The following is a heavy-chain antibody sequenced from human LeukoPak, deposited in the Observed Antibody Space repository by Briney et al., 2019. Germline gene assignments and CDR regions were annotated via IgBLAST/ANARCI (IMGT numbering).Heavy chain of an antibody. J-gene: IGHJ3*02. Sequence: GGSLRLSCAASGFTFSSYAMSWVRQAPGKGPEWVSAISGSGGSTYYADSVKGRFTISRDNSKNTLYLQMNSLRAEDTAVYYCAKDGTISGAFDIWGQGTMVTVSS. CDR2: ISGSGGST. CDR1: GFTFSSYA. CDR3: AKDGTISGAFDI. D-gene: IGHD3-9*01. V-gene: IGHV3-23*01.